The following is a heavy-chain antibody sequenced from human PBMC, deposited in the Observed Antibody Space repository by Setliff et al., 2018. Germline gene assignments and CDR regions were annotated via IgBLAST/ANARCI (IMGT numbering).Heavy chain of an antibody. D-gene: IGHD3-10*01. J-gene: IGHJ6*03. Sequence: SETLSLTCTISGGSINNYYWDWIRQSADKGLEWIGRIHSSGTTNYNPSLKSRATISIDKSKNNFSLRVTSVTAADTAVYFCARGITYYYHMDLWGTGTTVTVSS. CDR3: ARGITYYYHMDL. V-gene: IGHV4-4*07. CDR1: GGSINNYY. CDR2: IHSSGTT.